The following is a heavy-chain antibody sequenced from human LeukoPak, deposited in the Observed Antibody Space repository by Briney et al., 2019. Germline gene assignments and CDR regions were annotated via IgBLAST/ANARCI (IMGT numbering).Heavy chain of an antibody. CDR1: GGSISSSSYY. CDR2: IYYSGST. D-gene: IGHD6-19*01. V-gene: IGHV4-39*01. Sequence: PSETPSLTCTVSGGSISSSSYYWGWIRQPPGKGLEWIGSIYYSGSTYYNPSLKSRVTISVDTSKNQFSLKLSSVTAADTAVYYCARSYGSGLDAFDIWGQGTMVTVSS. CDR3: ARSYGSGLDAFDI. J-gene: IGHJ3*02.